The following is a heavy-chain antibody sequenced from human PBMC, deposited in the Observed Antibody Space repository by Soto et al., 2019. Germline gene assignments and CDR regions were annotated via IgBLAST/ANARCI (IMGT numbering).Heavy chain of an antibody. Sequence: PSQTLSLTCVISGESVSSNSAAWNWIRQSPSRGLEWLGRTYYRSRWYYDYAVSVKSRITVNPDTSKNQFSLQLTSVTPEDTAVYYCAGTSSHYWYYMDVWGKGTTVTVSS. V-gene: IGHV6-1*01. CDR2: TYYRSRWYY. CDR3: AGTSSHYWYYMDV. D-gene: IGHD1-7*01. CDR1: GESVSSNSAA. J-gene: IGHJ6*03.